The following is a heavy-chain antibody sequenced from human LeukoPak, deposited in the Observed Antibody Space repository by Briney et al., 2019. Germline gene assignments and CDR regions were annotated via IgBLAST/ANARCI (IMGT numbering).Heavy chain of an antibody. D-gene: IGHD3-22*01. J-gene: IGHJ4*02. Sequence: GGSLRLSCAASGFTFSSYAMSWVRQAPGKGLEWVSAISGSGGSTYYADSVKGRFTISRDNAKNSLYLQMNSLRAEDTALYYCAKVRDSSGYYGYYFDYWGQGTLVTVSS. CDR1: GFTFSSYA. CDR2: ISGSGGST. CDR3: AKVRDSSGYYGYYFDY. V-gene: IGHV3-23*01.